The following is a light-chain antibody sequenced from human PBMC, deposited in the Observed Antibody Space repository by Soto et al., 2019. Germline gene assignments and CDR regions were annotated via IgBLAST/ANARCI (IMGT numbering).Light chain of an antibody. CDR3: MQALQTQYT. CDR2: LGS. CDR1: QSLLHSNGYNY. Sequence: DIVMTQSPLSLPVTPGEPASISCRSSQSLLHSNGYNYLDWYLQKPGQSPQLLIYLGSNRASGVTDRFSGSGSGTEFTLKISRVEAEDVGVYYCMQALQTQYTFGQGTRLEIK. J-gene: IGKJ2*01. V-gene: IGKV2-28*01.